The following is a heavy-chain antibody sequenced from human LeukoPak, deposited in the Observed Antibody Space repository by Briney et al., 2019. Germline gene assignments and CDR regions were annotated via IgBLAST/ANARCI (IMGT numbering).Heavy chain of an antibody. CDR1: GFTFSSYG. D-gene: IGHD3-22*01. Sequence: GGSLRLSCAASGFTFSSYGMHWVRQAPGKGLEWVSTIYSGGSTYYTGSLKGRFTISRDNSKNTVYLQMNSLRAEDTAVYYCARGGYDSSGYYYYFDFWGQGTLVTVSS. J-gene: IGHJ4*02. V-gene: IGHV3-NL1*01. CDR2: IYSGGST. CDR3: ARGGYDSSGYYYYFDF.